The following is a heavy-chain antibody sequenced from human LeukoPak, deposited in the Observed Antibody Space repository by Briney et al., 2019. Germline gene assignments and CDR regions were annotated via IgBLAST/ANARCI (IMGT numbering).Heavy chain of an antibody. V-gene: IGHV3-23*01. J-gene: IGHJ4*02. CDR3: ARDGVSGIAARFDY. CDR2: ISGSGGST. D-gene: IGHD6-6*01. Sequence: GGSLRLSCAASGFTFSSYAMSWVRQAPGKGLEWVSGISGSGGSTYYADSVKGRFTISRDNSKNTLYLQMNSLRAEDTAVYYCARDGVSGIAARFDYWGQGTLVTVSS. CDR1: GFTFSSYA.